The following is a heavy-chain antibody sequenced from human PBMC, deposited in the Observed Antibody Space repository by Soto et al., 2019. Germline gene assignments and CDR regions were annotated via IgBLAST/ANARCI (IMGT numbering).Heavy chain of an antibody. CDR2: IYPDDSDT. V-gene: IGHV5-51*01. J-gene: IGHJ4*02. CDR3: ARVIKAGSSWGNCFDN. Sequence: GESLKISCKTSGYSFTTYWIGWARQMPGKGLEWMGIIYPDDSDTIYSPSFQGQVTISADKSIRTAYLRWSSLKASDTAIYYCARVIKAGSSWGNCFDNWGQGTLVTSPQ. CDR1: GYSFTTYW. D-gene: IGHD6-13*01.